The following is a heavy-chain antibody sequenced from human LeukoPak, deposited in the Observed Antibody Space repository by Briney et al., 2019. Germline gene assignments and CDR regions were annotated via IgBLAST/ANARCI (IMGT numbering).Heavy chain of an antibody. CDR1: GFTFSSYS. CDR3: ARDLRYYYDSSGPFDY. CDR2: ISSSSSTI. Sequence: GGSLRLSCAASGFTFSSYSMNWVRQAPGKGLEWVSYISSSSSTIYYADSVKGRFTISRDNAKNSLYLQMNSLRAEDTAVYCCARDLRYYYDSSGPFDYWGQGTLVTVSS. J-gene: IGHJ4*02. D-gene: IGHD3-22*01. V-gene: IGHV3-48*04.